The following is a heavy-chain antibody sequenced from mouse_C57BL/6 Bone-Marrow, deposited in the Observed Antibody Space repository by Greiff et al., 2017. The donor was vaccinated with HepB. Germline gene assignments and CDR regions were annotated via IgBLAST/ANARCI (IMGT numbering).Heavy chain of an antibody. CDR2: IWTGGGT. J-gene: IGHJ4*01. CDR1: GFSLTSYA. CDR3: ARNLFQYGSSYGWGMDY. V-gene: IGHV2-9-1*01. D-gene: IGHD1-1*01. Sequence: VQLVESGPGLVAPSQSLSITCTVSGFSLTSYAISWVRQPPGKGLEWLGVIWTGGGTNYNSALKSRLSISKDNSKSQVFLKMNSLQTDDTARYYCARNLFQYGSSYGWGMDYWGQGTSVTVSS.